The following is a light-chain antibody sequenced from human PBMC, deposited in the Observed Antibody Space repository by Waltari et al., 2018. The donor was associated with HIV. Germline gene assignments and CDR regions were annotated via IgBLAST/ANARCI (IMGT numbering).Light chain of an antibody. V-gene: IGKV3-20*01. Sequence: NVLTPSPGTLSLSPRESTTLPCRASQSVSSRYLAWYQQKPGQAPRLLIFGASSRATGIADRFSGSGSGTDFTLTISRLEPEDFALYFCQQYGSPPWTFGQGTKVEIK. CDR2: GAS. CDR1: QSVSSRY. CDR3: QQYGSPPWT. J-gene: IGKJ1*01.